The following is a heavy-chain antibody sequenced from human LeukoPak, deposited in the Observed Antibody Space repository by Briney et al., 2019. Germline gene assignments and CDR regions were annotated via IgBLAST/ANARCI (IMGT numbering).Heavy chain of an antibody. D-gene: IGHD3-22*01. CDR2: INPNSGGT. CDR3: ARDLGYYDSSGSDAFDI. V-gene: IGHV1-2*02. CDR1: GCTFTGYY. Sequence: ASVKVSCKASGCTFTGYYMHWVRQAPGQGLEWMGWINPNSGGTNYAQKFQGRVTMTRDTSISTAYMELSRLRSDDTAVYYCARDLGYYDSSGSDAFDIWGQGTMVTVSS. J-gene: IGHJ3*02.